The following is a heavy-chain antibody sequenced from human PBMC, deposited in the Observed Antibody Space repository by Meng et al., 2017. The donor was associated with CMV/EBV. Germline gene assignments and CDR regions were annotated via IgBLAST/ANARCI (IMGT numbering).Heavy chain of an antibody. J-gene: IGHJ6*02. CDR1: GYTFTSYG. Sequence: SVTVSCKASGYTFTSYGISWVRQAPGQGLEWMGWINVHDNYRNYAQKFQGRVTMTTDTSTTTAYLELETLRSDDTAVYYCARDMDYGMDIWGQGTTVTVSS. D-gene: IGHD2-2*03. CDR2: INVHDNYR. V-gene: IGHV1-18*01. CDR3: ARDMDYGMDI.